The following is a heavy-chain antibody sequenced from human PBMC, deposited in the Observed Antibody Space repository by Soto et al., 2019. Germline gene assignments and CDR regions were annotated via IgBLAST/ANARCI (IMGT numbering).Heavy chain of an antibody. CDR2: ISGSGGST. CDR1: GFTFSSYA. Sequence: PGGSLRLSCAASGFTFSSYAMSWVRQAPGKGLEWVSAISGSGGSTYYADSVRGRFTISRDNSKNTLYLQMNSLRAEDTAVYCCAKWGRAEGAFDIWGQGTMVTVSS. J-gene: IGHJ3*02. CDR3: AKWGRAEGAFDI. D-gene: IGHD3-16*01. V-gene: IGHV3-23*01.